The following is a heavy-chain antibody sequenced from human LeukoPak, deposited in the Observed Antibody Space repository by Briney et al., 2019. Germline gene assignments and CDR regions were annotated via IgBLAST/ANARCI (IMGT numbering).Heavy chain of an antibody. CDR2: RSIYNGNT. CDR3: ARGGPFPSSSSSRECYLDY. J-gene: IGHJ4*02. D-gene: IGHD6-6*01. CDR1: GYDFLNYG. Sequence: ASVKVSCKASGYDFLNYGISWVRQAPGQGLEWMGWRSIYNGNTDYKLQGSVTMTTDTSTNTAYMKVRSLRSDDTAVYYWARGGPFPSSSSSRECYLDYWGQGTLDTVRS. V-gene: IGHV1-18*01.